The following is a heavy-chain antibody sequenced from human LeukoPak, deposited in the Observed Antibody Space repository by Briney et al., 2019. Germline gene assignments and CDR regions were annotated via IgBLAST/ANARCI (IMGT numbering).Heavy chain of an antibody. Sequence: ASVKVSCKASGYTFTSYGISWVRQAPGQGLGWMGWISAYNGNTNYAQKLQGRVTMTTDTSTSTAYMELRSLRSDNTAVYYCAREKLPLFGLLFVPYYFDYWGQGTLVTVSS. D-gene: IGHD2-21*02. CDR3: AREKLPLFGLLFVPYYFDY. CDR1: GYTFTSYG. CDR2: ISAYNGNT. V-gene: IGHV1-18*01. J-gene: IGHJ4*02.